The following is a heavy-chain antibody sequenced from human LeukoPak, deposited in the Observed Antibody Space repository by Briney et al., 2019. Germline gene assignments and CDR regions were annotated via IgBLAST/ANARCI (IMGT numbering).Heavy chain of an antibody. D-gene: IGHD3-22*01. CDR3: TSMEYYYDSSGYAVNWFDP. V-gene: IGHV3-72*01. CDR2: SSNKDRSYTT. CDR1: GFTFSEHY. Sequence: GGSLRLSCAASGFTFSEHYMDWVRQAPGKGLEWVGRSSNKDRSYTTEYAASVKGRFTISRDDSKSIAYLQMNSLKTEDTAVYYCTSMEYYYDSSGYAVNWFDPWGQGTLVTVSS. J-gene: IGHJ5*02.